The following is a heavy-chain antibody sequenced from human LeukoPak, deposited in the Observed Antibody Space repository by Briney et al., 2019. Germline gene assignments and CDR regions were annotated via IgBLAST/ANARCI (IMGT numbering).Heavy chain of an antibody. CDR3: ARQSLDYYETLDAFDI. V-gene: IGHV1-2*02. CDR1: GYTFTSYY. J-gene: IGHJ3*02. CDR2: INCKSGAT. D-gene: IGHD3-22*01. Sequence: VASVKVSCKASGYTFTSYYMHWMRQAPGQGLEWMGWINCKSGATSYAQKFRGRVTMTKDRPIRTAYMELSRLKSDDTAIYYCARQSLDYYETLDAFDIWGQGTMVTVSS.